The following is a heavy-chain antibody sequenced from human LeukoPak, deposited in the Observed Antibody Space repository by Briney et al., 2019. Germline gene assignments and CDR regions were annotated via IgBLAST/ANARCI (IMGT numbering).Heavy chain of an antibody. Sequence: PGGSLGLSCAASGFTFSSYAMSWVRQAPGKGLEWVSAISGSGGSTYYADSVKGRFTISRDNSKNTLYLQMNSLRAEDTAVYYCAKHLWRDLLWFGEGYYFGYWGQGTLVTVSS. J-gene: IGHJ4*02. V-gene: IGHV3-23*01. D-gene: IGHD3-10*01. CDR2: ISGSGGST. CDR1: GFTFSSYA. CDR3: AKHLWRDLLWFGEGYYFGY.